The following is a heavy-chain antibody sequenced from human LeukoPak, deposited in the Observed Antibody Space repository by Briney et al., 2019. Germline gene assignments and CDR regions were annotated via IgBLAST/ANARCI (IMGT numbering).Heavy chain of an antibody. D-gene: IGHD6-13*01. J-gene: IGHJ4*02. CDR3: ARDPIEAAVDFDY. V-gene: IGHV1-2*02. Sequence: ASVKVSCRASGYXFTGYYIHWVRQAPGQGLEWMGWINPNSGGTKYGQKFQGRVTMTRDTSIGTAYMELSRLRSDDTAVYYCARDPIEAAVDFDYWGQGTLVAVSS. CDR2: INPNSGGT. CDR1: GYXFTGYY.